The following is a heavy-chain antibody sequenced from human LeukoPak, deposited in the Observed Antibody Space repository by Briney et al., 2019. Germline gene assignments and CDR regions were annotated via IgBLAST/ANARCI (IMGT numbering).Heavy chain of an antibody. CDR2: LNPNTGHA. D-gene: IGHD5-24*01. J-gene: IGHJ4*02. CDR3: AKDRDGADRIIL. Sequence: ASVKVSCKVVAYAFTGYYIHWVRQAPGQGPEWMGRLNPNTGHAVYAFKFQGRVTITRDTSSSTAYMEVTRLTSDDTALYYCAKDRDGADRIILWGQGTLVTVSS. V-gene: IGHV1-2*06. CDR1: AYAFTGYY.